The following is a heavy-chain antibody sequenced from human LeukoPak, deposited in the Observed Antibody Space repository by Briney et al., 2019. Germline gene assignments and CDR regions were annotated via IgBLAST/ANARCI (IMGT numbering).Heavy chain of an antibody. J-gene: IGHJ4*02. CDR3: ARDDFWSGYYTFRY. CDR2: IYYSGST. CDR1: GGSVCSGSYY. Sequence: PSETLSLTCTVSGGSVCSGSYYWSWIRQPPGKGLEWIVYIYYSGSTNYNPSLKSRVTISVDTSKNQFSLKLSSVTAADTAVYYCARDDFWSGYYTFRYWGQGTLVTVSS. V-gene: IGHV4-61*01. D-gene: IGHD3-3*01.